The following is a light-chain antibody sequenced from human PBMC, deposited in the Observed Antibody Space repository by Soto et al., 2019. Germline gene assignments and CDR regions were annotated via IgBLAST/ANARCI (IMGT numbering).Light chain of an antibody. CDR3: EAYYSYSWT. Sequence: TQMRQSPARLSAAVGDRVAITCGAGQSISSWLAWYQQKPGKAPKLLIYDASSLESGVPSRYSGRGSGTDSTLTIRRLYDDAFATHFCEAYYSYSWTVGEGTKVDIK. CDR1: QSISSW. J-gene: IGKJ1*01. CDR2: DAS. V-gene: IGKV1-5*01.